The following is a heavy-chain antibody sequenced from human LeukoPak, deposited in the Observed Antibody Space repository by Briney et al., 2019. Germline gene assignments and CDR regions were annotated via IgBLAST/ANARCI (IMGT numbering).Heavy chain of an antibody. CDR1: GYSFTDYY. Sequence: ASVTVSCKASGYSFTDYYMHWVRQAPGQGLEWMGWINPNSGGTNSAQKFQGRVTMTRDTSITTVYMEVSWLTSDDTTIYYCARADRLHGGPYLIGPWGQGTLVTVSS. J-gene: IGHJ5*02. CDR3: ARADRLHGGPYLIGP. V-gene: IGHV1-2*02. CDR2: INPNSGGT. D-gene: IGHD2-21*01.